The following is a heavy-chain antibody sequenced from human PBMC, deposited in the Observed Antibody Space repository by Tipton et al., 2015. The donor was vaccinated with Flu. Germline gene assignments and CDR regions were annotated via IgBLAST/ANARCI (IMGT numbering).Heavy chain of an antibody. CDR1: GYSLNNDDC. V-gene: IGHV4-38-2*01. CDR2: ICHPGRP. CDR3: ARVVTLGGNDY. Sequence: TLSLTCAVSGYSLNNDDCWGWIRQPPGKGLEWIGTICHPGRPYYSPSLKSRVTISVDTSRNQYSLRRSSVTAADTALYYCARVVTLGGNDYWGQGILVTVSS. D-gene: IGHD1-1*01. J-gene: IGHJ4*02.